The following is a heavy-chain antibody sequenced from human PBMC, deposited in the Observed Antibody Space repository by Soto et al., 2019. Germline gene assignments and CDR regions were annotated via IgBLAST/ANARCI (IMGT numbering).Heavy chain of an antibody. Sequence: QVQLVQSGAEVKKPGASVKVSCKASGYTFTSYYMHWVRQAPGQGLEWMGIINPSGGSTSYAQKFQGRVTMTRDTSTSTVYMELSSLRSEDTAVYYCAGVGVYYDILTGYYQRGYYYYGMDVWGQGTTVTVSS. CDR1: GYTFTSYY. J-gene: IGHJ6*02. V-gene: IGHV1-46*01. CDR2: INPSGGST. D-gene: IGHD3-9*01. CDR3: AGVGVYYDILTGYYQRGYYYYGMDV.